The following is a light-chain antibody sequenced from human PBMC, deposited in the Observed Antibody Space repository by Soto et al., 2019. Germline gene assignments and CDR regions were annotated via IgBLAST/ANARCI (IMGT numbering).Light chain of an antibody. CDR3: SSFTTSSTYV. J-gene: IGLJ1*01. V-gene: IGLV2-14*01. CDR2: EVS. CDR1: TSDVGGYDY. Sequence: QSALTQPASVSGSPGQSITISCTGTTSDVGGYDYVSWYQQHPGKAPKLLIFEVSSRPSGVSSRFSGSRSANSASLTISGLQAEDEADYYCSSFTTSSTYVFGTGTKVIV.